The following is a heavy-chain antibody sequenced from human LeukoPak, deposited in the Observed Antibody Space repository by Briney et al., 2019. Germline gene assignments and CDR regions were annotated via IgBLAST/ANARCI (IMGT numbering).Heavy chain of an antibody. D-gene: IGHD6-6*01. V-gene: IGHV1-2*02. CDR1: GYTFTGYY. CDR2: INPNSGDT. J-gene: IGHJ4*02. Sequence: ASVKVSCKASGYTFTGYYMHWVRQAPGQGLEWMGWINPNSGDTNYAEKFQGRVTMTRDTSISTAYMDLRRLRSDDTAVYYCARDYSSSSGYFDYWGQGTLVTVPS. CDR3: ARDYSSSSGYFDY.